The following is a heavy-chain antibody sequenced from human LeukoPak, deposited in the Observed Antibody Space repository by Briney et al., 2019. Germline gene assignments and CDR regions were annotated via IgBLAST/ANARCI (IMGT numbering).Heavy chain of an antibody. CDR3: AREVSVAGWDFDY. D-gene: IGHD6-19*01. CDR1: GGTFSSYA. V-gene: IGHV1-69*05. CDR2: IIPIFGTA. J-gene: IGHJ4*02. Sequence: SVKVSCKASGGTFSSYALSWVRQAPGQGLEWMGGIIPIFGTANYAQKFQGRVTITTDESTSTAYMELSSLRYEDTAVYYCAREVSVAGWDFDYWGQGTLVTVSS.